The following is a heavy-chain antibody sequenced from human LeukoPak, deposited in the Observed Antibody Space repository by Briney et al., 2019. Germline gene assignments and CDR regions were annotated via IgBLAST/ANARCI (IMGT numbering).Heavy chain of an antibody. Sequence: SETLSLTCTVSGGSISSYYWSWIRQPPGKGLEWIGYIYYSGSTNYNPSLKSRVTISVDTSKNQFSLKLSSVTAADTAVYYCARHGLGIAVADTHSGYYYYGMDVWGQGTTVTVSS. CDR2: IYYSGST. CDR3: ARHGLGIAVADTHSGYYYYGMDV. V-gene: IGHV4-59*08. D-gene: IGHD6-19*01. CDR1: GGSISSYY. J-gene: IGHJ6*02.